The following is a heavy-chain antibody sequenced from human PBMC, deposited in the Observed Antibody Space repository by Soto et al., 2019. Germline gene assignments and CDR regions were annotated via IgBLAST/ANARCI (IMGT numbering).Heavy chain of an antibody. V-gene: IGHV2-5*02. J-gene: IGHJ4*02. CDR2: IYWDDDK. Sequence: QITVKESGPTLVKATQSLTLTCTFSGFSLSTSGGGVGWIRQPPGKALEWLAVIYWDDDKSYSPSLKSRLTITKDTSKNQVSLTITHMDPVDTATYFCAHTKVTHSLAPHFDFWGQGTLVTVSS. CDR1: GFSLSTSGGG. CDR3: AHTKVTHSLAPHFDF. D-gene: IGHD6-13*01.